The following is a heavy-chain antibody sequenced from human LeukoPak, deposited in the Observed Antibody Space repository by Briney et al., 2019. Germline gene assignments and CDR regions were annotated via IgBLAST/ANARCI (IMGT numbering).Heavy chain of an antibody. D-gene: IGHD5-12*01. CDR2: INQDGSEE. CDR3: VRDGGVSGYDLLDY. V-gene: IGHV3-7*01. Sequence: GGSLRLSCAACGFTFSNYWMTWVRQAPGKGLEWVAHINQDGSEEHYMDSAKARFTISRDNAKNSLSLQMNSLRAEDTAVYYCVRDGGVSGYDLLDYWGQGTLVTVSS. J-gene: IGHJ4*02. CDR1: GFTFSNYW.